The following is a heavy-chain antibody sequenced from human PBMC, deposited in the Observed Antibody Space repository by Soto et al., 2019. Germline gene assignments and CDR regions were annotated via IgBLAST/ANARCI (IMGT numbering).Heavy chain of an antibody. D-gene: IGHD6-13*01. J-gene: IGHJ6*02. CDR3: ARDKVYSSSSRYYYGMDG. CDR1: GFTVSSNY. CDR2: IYSGGST. V-gene: IGHV3-66*01. Sequence: GGSLRLSCAASGFTVSSNYMSWVRQAPGKGLEWVSVIYSGGSTYYADSVKGRFTISRDNSKNTLYLQMNSLRAEDTAVYYCARDKVYSSSSRYYYGMDGWGQRTTVTVSS.